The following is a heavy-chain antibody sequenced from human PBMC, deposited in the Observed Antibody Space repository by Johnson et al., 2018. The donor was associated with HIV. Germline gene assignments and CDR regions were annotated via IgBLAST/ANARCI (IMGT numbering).Heavy chain of an antibody. D-gene: IGHD1-26*01. CDR3: ARERGWSGSYYSFRRDAFDI. V-gene: IGHV3-11*04. J-gene: IGHJ3*02. Sequence: QMLLVESGGGLVKPGGSLRLSCAASGFTFSDYYMSWIRQAPGKGLEWVSYISSSGSTIYYADSVKGRFTISRDNAKNSLYLQMNSLRAEDTAVYYCARERGWSGSYYSFRRDAFDIWGQGTMVTVSS. CDR2: ISSSGSTI. CDR1: GFTFSDYY.